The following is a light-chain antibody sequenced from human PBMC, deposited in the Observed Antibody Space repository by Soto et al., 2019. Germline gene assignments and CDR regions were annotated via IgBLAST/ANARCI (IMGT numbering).Light chain of an antibody. CDR1: QSFSSN. Sequence: ELVMTQSPATLSVSPGERATLSCRASQSFSSNVAWYQQKPGQAPRLLIYGASTRATDVPDRFSGSGSGADFTLTISRLEPEDCAVYYCQQYGSSGTFGQGTKVDIK. CDR3: QQYGSSGT. J-gene: IGKJ1*01. V-gene: IGKV3-20*01. CDR2: GAS.